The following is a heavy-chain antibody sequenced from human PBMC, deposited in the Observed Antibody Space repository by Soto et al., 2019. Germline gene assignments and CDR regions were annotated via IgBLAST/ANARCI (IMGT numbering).Heavy chain of an antibody. V-gene: IGHV3-66*01. J-gene: IGHJ6*02. CDR3: ARGPEGQPYYYYGMDV. CDR2: IYSGGST. CDR1: GFTVSSNY. Sequence: PGGSLRLSCAASGFTVSSNYMSWVRQAPGKGLEWVSVIYSGGSTYYADSVKGRFTISRDNSKNTLYLQMNSLRAEDTAVYYCARGPEGQPYYYYGMDVWGQGTTVTVSS.